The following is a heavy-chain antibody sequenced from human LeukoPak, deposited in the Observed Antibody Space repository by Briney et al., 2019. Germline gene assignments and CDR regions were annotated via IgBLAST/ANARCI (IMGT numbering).Heavy chain of an antibody. J-gene: IGHJ4*02. CDR3: ARHSGEEMATSDFDC. Sequence: PSETLSLTCAVSGYSISSGYYWGWIRQPPGKGLEWIGSIYHSGSTYYNPSLKSRVTISVDTSKNQFSLKLSSVTAADTAVYYCARHSGEEMATSDFDCWGQGTLVTVSS. CDR2: IYHSGST. D-gene: IGHD5-24*01. CDR1: GYSISSGYY. V-gene: IGHV4-38-2*01.